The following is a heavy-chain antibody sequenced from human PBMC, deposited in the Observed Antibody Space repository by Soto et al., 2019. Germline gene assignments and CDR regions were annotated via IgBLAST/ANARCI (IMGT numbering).Heavy chain of an antibody. CDR3: RGIAAAGTVVFDY. CDR2: IDWDDDK. J-gene: IGHJ4*02. CDR1: GFSLSPSGMR. V-gene: IGHV2-70*04. Sequence: SGPTLAHPTQIRTLTCTFSGFSLSPSGMRVSWIGEPPGKALEWLARIDWDDDKFYSTSLKTRLTISKDTSKNQVVLTMTNMDPVDTATYYCRGIAAAGTVVFDYWGQGTLVTVSS. D-gene: IGHD6-13*01.